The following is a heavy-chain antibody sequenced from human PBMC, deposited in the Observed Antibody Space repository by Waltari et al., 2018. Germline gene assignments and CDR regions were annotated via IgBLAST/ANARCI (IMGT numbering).Heavy chain of an antibody. CDR3: ARQGSWTFDI. CDR1: DSRRSDYW. J-gene: IGHJ3*02. D-gene: IGHD3-10*01. Sequence: EVQMVESGGGLVQPGGSLRLSCVVSDSRRSDYWMSWVRQAPGRGLEWLGNIKGDGTETFHVDSVKGRFTISRDNARNTLFLQMNNLGAGDTAVFYCARQGSWTFDIWGQGTVVTVSS. V-gene: IGHV3-7*01. CDR2: IKGDGTET.